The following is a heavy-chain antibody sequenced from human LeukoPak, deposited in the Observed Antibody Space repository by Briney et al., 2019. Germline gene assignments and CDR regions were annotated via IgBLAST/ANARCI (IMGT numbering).Heavy chain of an antibody. J-gene: IGHJ4*02. Sequence: SVKVSCKASGGTFSSYAISWVRQAPGQGLEWMGGIIPIFGTANYAQKFQGRVTITTDESMSTAYMELSSLRSEDTAVYYCARATYYYDSSGYYYAPFDYWGQGTLVTVSS. CDR2: IIPIFGTA. V-gene: IGHV1-69*05. D-gene: IGHD3-22*01. CDR3: ARATYYYDSSGYYYAPFDY. CDR1: GGTFSSYA.